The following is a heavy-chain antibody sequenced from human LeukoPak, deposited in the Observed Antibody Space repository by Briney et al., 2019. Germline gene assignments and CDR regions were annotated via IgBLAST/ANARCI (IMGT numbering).Heavy chain of an antibody. V-gene: IGHV3-23*01. CDR3: AKDLQRQMITFGGVKGFDY. CDR1: EFTFSSYA. D-gene: IGHD3-16*01. Sequence: PGGSLRLSCAASEFTFSSYAMSWVRQAPGKGLEWVSAISGSGGSTYYADSVKGRFTISRDNSKNTLYLQMNSLRAEDTAVYYCAKDLQRQMITFGGVKGFDYWGQGTLVTVSS. J-gene: IGHJ4*02. CDR2: ISGSGGST.